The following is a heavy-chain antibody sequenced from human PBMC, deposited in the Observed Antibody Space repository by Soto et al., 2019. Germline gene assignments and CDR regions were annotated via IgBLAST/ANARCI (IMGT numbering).Heavy chain of an antibody. CDR3: AREVGAGH. V-gene: IGHV3-7*03. J-gene: IGHJ4*02. D-gene: IGHD1-26*01. CDR2: IKEDGSEK. CDR1: GFSFSSYW. Sequence: EVQLVESGGGLVQPGGSLRLSCAASGFSFSSYWMTWVRQAPGKGLEWVANIKEDGSEKYYVDSVKGRFTISRDNAKNSLYLQMNSLRADDTAVYYCAREVGAGHWGQGTLVNVSS.